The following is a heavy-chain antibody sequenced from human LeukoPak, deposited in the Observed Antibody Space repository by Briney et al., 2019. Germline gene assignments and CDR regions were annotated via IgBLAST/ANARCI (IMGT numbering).Heavy chain of an antibody. Sequence: SETLSLTCAVYGESFSGYYWSWIRQPPGKGLEWIGEINHSGSTNYNPSLKSRVTMSVDTSKNQFSLKLSSVTAADTAVYYCARDLVWEDYDILTRYYYYYYYMDVWGQGTLATVSS. V-gene: IGHV4-34*01. CDR2: INHSGST. D-gene: IGHD3-9*01. J-gene: IGHJ6*03. CDR3: ARDLVWEDYDILTRYYYYYYYMDV. CDR1: GESFSGYY.